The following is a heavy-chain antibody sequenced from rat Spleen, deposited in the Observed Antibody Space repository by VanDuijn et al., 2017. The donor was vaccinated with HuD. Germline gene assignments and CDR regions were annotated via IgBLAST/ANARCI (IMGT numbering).Heavy chain of an antibody. CDR3: ARPTTGIPFNY. CDR2: IVDDGSNT. V-gene: IGHV5-17*01. Sequence: EVQLVESGGGLVQPGRPLKLSCSASGFTFSGYTMAWVRQAPKKGLEWVAAIVDDGSNTFYRDSVKGRFTISRNNAKSTLYLQVDSLRSEDTAIYYCARPTTGIPFNYWGQGVMVTVSS. D-gene: IGHD1-9*01. CDR1: GFTFSGYT. J-gene: IGHJ2*01.